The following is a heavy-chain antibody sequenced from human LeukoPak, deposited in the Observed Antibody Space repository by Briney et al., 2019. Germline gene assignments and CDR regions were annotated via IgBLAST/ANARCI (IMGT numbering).Heavy chain of an antibody. CDR3: ARQVDDCSSTRCYGRWFDP. V-gene: IGHV5-51*01. CDR1: GYSFSTYW. J-gene: IGHJ5*02. Sequence: GESLKISCKGSGYSFSTYWIGWVRQMLGKGLEWMGIIHPGDSDHRYSPSFQGQVTMSVDKSISTAYLQWSSLRASDTAMYYCARQVDDCSSTRCYGRWFDPWGQGTPVTVSS. CDR2: IHPGDSDH. D-gene: IGHD2-2*01.